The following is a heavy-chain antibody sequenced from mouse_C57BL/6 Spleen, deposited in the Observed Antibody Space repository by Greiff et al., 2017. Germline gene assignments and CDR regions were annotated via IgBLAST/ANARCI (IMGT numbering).Heavy chain of an antibody. CDR1: GYTFTDYY. J-gene: IGHJ3*01. D-gene: IGHD2-4*01. CDR2: INPNNGGT. Sequence: EVQLQQSGPELVKPGASVKISCKASGYTFTDYYMNWVKQSHGKSLEWIGDINPNNGGTSYNQKFKGKATLTVDKSSSTAYMELRSLTSEDSAVYYCARSHYDYDDWFAYWGQGTLVTVSA. CDR3: ARSHYDYDDWFAY. V-gene: IGHV1-26*01.